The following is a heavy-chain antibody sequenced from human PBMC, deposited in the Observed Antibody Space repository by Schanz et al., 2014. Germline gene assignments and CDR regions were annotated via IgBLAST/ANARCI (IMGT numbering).Heavy chain of an antibody. CDR1: GFTVSSNY. CDR2: IKQDEGER. CDR3: ARSTYYDILTGQTHTRVDVRYFDL. J-gene: IGHJ2*01. Sequence: EVQLVESGGGLIQPGGSLRLSCAASGFTVSSNYMSWVRQAPGKGLEWVANIKQDEGERSYVDSVKGRFTISRDNAKNSLYLQMNSLRAEDTAVYYCARSTYYDILTGQTHTRVDVRYFDLWGRGTLVTVSS. D-gene: IGHD3-9*01. V-gene: IGHV3-7*01.